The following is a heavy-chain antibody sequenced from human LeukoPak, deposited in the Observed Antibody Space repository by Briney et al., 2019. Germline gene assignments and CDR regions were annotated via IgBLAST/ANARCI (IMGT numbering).Heavy chain of an antibody. CDR2: MNPNSCNT. CDR3: ARGSIGRATLLLWFGATFDS. Sequence: GASVKVSCKASGYTFTSHDINWVRQATGQGLELMGGMNPNSCNTGYAQKFQGRGTMTRNTSISTAYMELSSLSSEDTAVYYCARGSIGRATLLLWFGATFDSWGQGTLVTVSS. D-gene: IGHD3-10*01. J-gene: IGHJ4*02. CDR1: GYTFTSHD. V-gene: IGHV1-8*01.